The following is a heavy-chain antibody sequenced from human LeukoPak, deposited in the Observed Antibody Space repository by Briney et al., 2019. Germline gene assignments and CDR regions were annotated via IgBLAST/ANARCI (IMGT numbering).Heavy chain of an antibody. Sequence: ASVKVSCKASGYTFTDYYMHWVRQAPRQGLEWMGWVNPNNGGTNFAQRFQGRVTMTRDTSISTAYMELSRLRSDDTAVYYCARETPLASRAFDIWGQGTMVTVSS. CDR3: ARETPLASRAFDI. CDR2: VNPNNGGT. D-gene: IGHD3-3*02. V-gene: IGHV1-2*02. CDR1: GYTFTDYY. J-gene: IGHJ3*02.